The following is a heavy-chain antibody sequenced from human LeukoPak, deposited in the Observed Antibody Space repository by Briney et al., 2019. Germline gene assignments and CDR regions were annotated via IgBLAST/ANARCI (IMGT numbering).Heavy chain of an antibody. CDR3: ARYMVVEMATIPFDY. D-gene: IGHD5-24*01. CDR2: ISYDGSNK. CDR1: GFTFSSYG. V-gene: IGHV3-30*03. Sequence: GGSLRLSCAASGFTFSSYGMHWVRQAPGKGLEWVAVISYDGSNKYYADSVKGRFTISRDNSKNTLYLQMNSLRAEDTAVYYCARYMVVEMATIPFDYWGQGTLVTVSS. J-gene: IGHJ4*02.